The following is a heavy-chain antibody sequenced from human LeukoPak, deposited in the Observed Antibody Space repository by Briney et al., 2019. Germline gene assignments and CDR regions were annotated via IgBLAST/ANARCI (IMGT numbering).Heavy chain of an antibody. CDR2: IYHIGST. Sequence: SQTLSLTCAVSGDSISRGGYSCSSIRQPPGNGLEWIGYIYHIGSTYYNPSLKSRVTISVDRSKTQFSLKLSSVTAADTAVYYCARAGGYDSGWYFDLWGRGTLVTVSS. J-gene: IGHJ2*01. D-gene: IGHD5-12*01. CDR1: GDSISRGGYS. V-gene: IGHV4-30-2*01. CDR3: ARAGGYDSGWYFDL.